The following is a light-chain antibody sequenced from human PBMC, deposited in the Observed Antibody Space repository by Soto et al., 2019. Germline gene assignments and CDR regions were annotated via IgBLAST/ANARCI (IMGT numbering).Light chain of an antibody. CDR1: QSVRTK. V-gene: IGKV3-15*01. CDR2: GAS. Sequence: EIVMTQSPATLSVSPGEGATLSCRASQSVRTKLAWYQQKADQAPRLLIYGASTRATRVSDRFSGSGSGTEYTLTISSLQSEDFAVYYCQQYDTWPSITFGHGTRREIK. J-gene: IGKJ5*01. CDR3: QQYDTWPSIT.